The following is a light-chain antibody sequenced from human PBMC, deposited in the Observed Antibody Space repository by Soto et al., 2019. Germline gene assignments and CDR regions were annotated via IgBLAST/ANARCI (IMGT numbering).Light chain of an antibody. CDR2: DVS. CDR1: QNIRNW. J-gene: IGKJ5*01. Sequence: DIQMTQSRSTLSASIGDRVTITCRASQNIRNWLAWYQQKPGKAPKLLIYDVSSLESGVPPRFSGSGSGTDFTLTISSLEPEDFAVYYCQQRSNWPITFGQGTRLEIK. CDR3: QQRSNWPIT. V-gene: IGKV1-5*01.